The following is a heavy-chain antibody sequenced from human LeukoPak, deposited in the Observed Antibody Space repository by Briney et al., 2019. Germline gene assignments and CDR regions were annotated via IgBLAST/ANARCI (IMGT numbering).Heavy chain of an antibody. CDR2: INPDGSGP. CDR3: ARPTTTLEY. Sequence: PGGSLRLSCATSGFTFSSYWMHWVRQAPGKGLVWVSRINPDGSGPIYADSVKGRFNISKDNAQNTLYLQMNSLRAEDTAVYYCARPTTTLEYWGQGTLVNVSS. J-gene: IGHJ4*02. V-gene: IGHV3-74*01. D-gene: IGHD1-7*01. CDR1: GFTFSSYW.